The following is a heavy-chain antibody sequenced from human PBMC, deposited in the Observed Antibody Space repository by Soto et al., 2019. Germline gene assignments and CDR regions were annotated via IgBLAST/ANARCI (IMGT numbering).Heavy chain of an antibody. J-gene: IGHJ6*02. CDR2: IKQDGSEK. V-gene: IGHV3-7*01. D-gene: IGHD6-13*01. CDR3: ARDYIYLAGYSSSWYTDYYSDMDV. Sequence: GTRRLSCVAAGFTASSYSTRWVRQAPAKGPEWVANIKQDGSEKCYVDSVKGRFTISRDNAKNSLYLQMNSLRAENKAVYYCARDYIYLAGYSSSWYTDYYSDMDVWGQATTLTV. CDR1: GFTASSYS.